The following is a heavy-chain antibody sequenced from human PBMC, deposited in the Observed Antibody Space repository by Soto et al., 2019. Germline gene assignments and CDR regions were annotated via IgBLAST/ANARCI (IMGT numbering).Heavy chain of an antibody. D-gene: IGHD3-22*01. Sequence: EVQLLESGGGLVQPGGSLSLSCAASAFTFNNYAMSWVRQAPGKGLEWVSGIGGSGRTTYYADSVKGRFTISRDNSNNTMFLQMNRLRGEATAVYYCAKSRYSDSSGAFYDYWGQGTLVTVSS. CDR1: AFTFNNYA. CDR2: IGGSGRTT. CDR3: AKSRYSDSSGAFYDY. V-gene: IGHV3-23*01. J-gene: IGHJ4*02.